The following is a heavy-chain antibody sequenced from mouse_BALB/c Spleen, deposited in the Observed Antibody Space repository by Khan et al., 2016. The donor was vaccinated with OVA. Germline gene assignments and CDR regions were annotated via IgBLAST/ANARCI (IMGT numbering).Heavy chain of an antibody. CDR3: TRGGYSSFAY. CDR1: GYSFTSYW. J-gene: IGHJ3*01. Sequence: EVQLQQSGTVLARPGTSVKMSCKASGYSFTSYWMYWVQQRPGQGLEWIGAIFPGNSDTTYNQKFKGKAKLTAGTSASTAYMELSSLTNEDSAVYYSTRGGYSSFAYWGQGTLVTVSA. CDR2: IFPGNSDT. V-gene: IGHV1-5*01. D-gene: IGHD1-3*01.